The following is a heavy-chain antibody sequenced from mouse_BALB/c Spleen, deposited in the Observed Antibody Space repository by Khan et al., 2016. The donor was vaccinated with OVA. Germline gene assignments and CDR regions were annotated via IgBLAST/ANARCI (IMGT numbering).Heavy chain of an antibody. CDR2: IFPGSDTP. J-gene: IGHJ3*01. Sequence: QVQLQQSGPEMVKPGASLKVSCKASGYTFTDYVIGWMKQRPRQGLEWIGDIFPGSDTPYYNEKFKDKATLTADKSSNTAYMQLSSLTSEDSAVYCCARGGYSVCAYWGQGTLVTVAA. CDR3: ARGGYSVCAY. D-gene: IGHD1-1*02. V-gene: IGHV1-77*01. CDR1: GYTFTDYV.